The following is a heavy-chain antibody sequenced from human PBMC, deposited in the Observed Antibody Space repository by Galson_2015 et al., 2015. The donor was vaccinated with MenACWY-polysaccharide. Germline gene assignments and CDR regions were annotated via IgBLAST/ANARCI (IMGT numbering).Heavy chain of an antibody. V-gene: IGHV3-33*05. CDR2: IQYAGSIK. CDR1: GFPFRGSG. J-gene: IGHJ3*02. D-gene: IGHD2-2*01. CDR3: AREGSRIVFHAFDI. Sequence: SLRLSCAASGFPFRGSGMHWVRQAPGKGLEWVALIQYAGSIKVYADSVKGRFTISRDNSKNTLFLEMNTLGVEDTAVYYCAREGSRIVFHAFDIWGQGTMVTVSS.